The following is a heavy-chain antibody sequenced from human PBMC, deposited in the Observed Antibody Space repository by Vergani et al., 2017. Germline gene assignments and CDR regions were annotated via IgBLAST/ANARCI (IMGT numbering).Heavy chain of an antibody. J-gene: IGHJ6*03. V-gene: IGHV3-30*18. Sequence: QVQLVESGGGVVQPGRSLRLSCAASGFTFSSYGMHWVRQAPGKGLEWVAVISYDGSNKYYADSVKGRFTISRDNSKNTLYLQMNSLRAEDTAVYYCAKDGRDFWSGYHNPLNYYYYYYMDVWGKGTTVTVSS. CDR1: GFTFSSYG. D-gene: IGHD3-3*01. CDR2: ISYDGSNK. CDR3: AKDGRDFWSGYHNPLNYYYYYYMDV.